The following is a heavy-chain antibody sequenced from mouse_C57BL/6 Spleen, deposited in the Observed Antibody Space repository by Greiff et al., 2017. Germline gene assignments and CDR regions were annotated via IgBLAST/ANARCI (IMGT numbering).Heavy chain of an antibody. D-gene: IGHD2-3*01. CDR1: GYTFTSYW. V-gene: IGHV1-50*01. J-gene: IGHJ4*01. Sequence: QVQLKQPGAELVKPGASVKLSCKASGYTFTSYWMQWVKQRPGQGLEWIGEIDPSDSYTNYNQKFKGKATLTVDTSSSTAYMQLSSLTSEDSAVYYCARYDGPTEAMDYWGQGTSVTVAS. CDR2: IDPSDSYT. CDR3: ARYDGPTEAMDY.